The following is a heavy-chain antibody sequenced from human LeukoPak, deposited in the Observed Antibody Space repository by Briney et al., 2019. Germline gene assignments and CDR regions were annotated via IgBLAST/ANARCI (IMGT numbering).Heavy chain of an antibody. CDR2: INAGNGNT. Sequence: ASVKVSCKASGYTFTSYAMHWVRQAPGQRLEWMGWINAGNGNTKYSQKFQGRVTITRDTSASTAYMELSSLRSEDTAVYYCARVSNRLERRENWFDPWGQGTLVTVSS. J-gene: IGHJ5*02. D-gene: IGHD1-1*01. V-gene: IGHV1-3*01. CDR3: ARVSNRLERRENWFDP. CDR1: GYTFTSYA.